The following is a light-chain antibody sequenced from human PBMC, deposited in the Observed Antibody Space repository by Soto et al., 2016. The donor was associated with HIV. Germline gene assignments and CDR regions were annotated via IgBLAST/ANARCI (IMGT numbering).Light chain of an antibody. CDR1: SLRSYY. J-gene: IGLJ2*01. CDR3: MSRDNNTNPVI. CDR2: GQS. V-gene: IGLV3-19*01. Sequence: SSELTQDPAVSVALGQTVTITCQGDSLRSYYATWYQQKPGQAPVFVIYGQSNRPSGIPDRFSGSSSGNTASLTITGAQAEDEADYYCMSRDNNTNPVIFGGGTKLTVL.